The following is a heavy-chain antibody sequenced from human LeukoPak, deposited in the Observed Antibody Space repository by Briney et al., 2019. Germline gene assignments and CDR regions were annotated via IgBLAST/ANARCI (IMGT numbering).Heavy chain of an antibody. CDR1: EYTSSDFY. CDR2: INPYTGAT. J-gene: IGHJ5*02. D-gene: IGHD1-1*01. Sequence: GASVKVSCQAFEYTSSDFYLNWVRQAPGQGLEWMGWINPYTGATIYAQNSQGRVTMTWDASIGTGYVELTRLTSDDTALYYCATSTVTHTRDPWGQGTLVTVSS. CDR3: ATSTVTHTRDP. V-gene: IGHV1-2*02.